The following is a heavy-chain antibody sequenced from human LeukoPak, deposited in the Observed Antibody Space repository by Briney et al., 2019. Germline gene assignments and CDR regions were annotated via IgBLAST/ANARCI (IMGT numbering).Heavy chain of an antibody. Sequence: ASVKVSCKASGGTFSSYAISWVRQAPGQGLEWMGGIIPIFGTANYAQKFQGRVTITADESTSTAYMELRSLRSEDTAVYYCARKNKQLLWFGELSSVGGMDVWGKGTTVTVSS. CDR3: ARKNKQLLWFGELSSVGGMDV. V-gene: IGHV1-69*13. J-gene: IGHJ6*04. CDR1: GGTFSSYA. D-gene: IGHD3-10*01. CDR2: IIPIFGTA.